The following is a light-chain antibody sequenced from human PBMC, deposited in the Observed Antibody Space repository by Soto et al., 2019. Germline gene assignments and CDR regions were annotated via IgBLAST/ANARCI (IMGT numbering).Light chain of an antibody. CDR2: EGS. J-gene: IGLJ1*01. CDR1: SSDVGSYNL. V-gene: IGLV2-23*01. CDR3: CSYAGSRTYV. Sequence: QSALTQPASLSGSPGQSITISCTGTSSDVGSYNLVSWYQQHPGKAPKLMIYEGSKRPSGVSNRFSGSKSGNTASLTISGLQAEGEADYYCCSYAGSRTYVFGTGTKVTVL.